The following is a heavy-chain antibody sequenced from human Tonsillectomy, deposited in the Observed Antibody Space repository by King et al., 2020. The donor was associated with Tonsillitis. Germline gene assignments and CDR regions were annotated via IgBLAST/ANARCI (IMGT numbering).Heavy chain of an antibody. CDR3: ARNRDYGDYVDF. D-gene: IGHD4-17*01. J-gene: IGHJ4*02. V-gene: IGHV4-31*03. CDR2: IYHSVPT. Sequence: QLQLQESGPGLVRPLQTLSLICSVSGDSLTSGGYFWSWIRQHPDKGLEWIGSIYHSVPTYHTPSLRSRLFMSVDTSKNQFSLRLTSVTAADTAVYYCARNRDYGDYVDFWGQGTLVAVSS. CDR1: GDSLTSGGYF.